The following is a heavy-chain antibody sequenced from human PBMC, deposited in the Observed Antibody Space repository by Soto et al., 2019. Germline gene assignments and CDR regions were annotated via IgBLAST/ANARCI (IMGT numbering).Heavy chain of an antibody. J-gene: IGHJ4*02. V-gene: IGHV1-46*01. CDR3: ARTPVVPAAMALWFDY. D-gene: IGHD2-2*01. CDR1: GGTFSSYA. Sequence: ASAKVSCKASGGTFSSYAISWVRQAPGQGLEWIGIINPNGGSTNYAQKFRGRVTMARDTSTSTVYMDLSSLRSDDTAVYYCARTPVVPAAMALWFDYWGQGTLVTVSS. CDR2: INPNGGST.